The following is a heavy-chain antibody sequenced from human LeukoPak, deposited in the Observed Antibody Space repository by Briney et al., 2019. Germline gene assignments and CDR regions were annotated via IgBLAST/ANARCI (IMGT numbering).Heavy chain of an antibody. D-gene: IGHD3-16*01. CDR2: IYYSGST. CDR3: ARGLKLDPRGTRYYYYMDV. J-gene: IGHJ6*03. V-gene: IGHV4-31*03. CDR1: GGSISSGGYY. Sequence: SQTLSLTCTVSGGSISSGGYYWSWIRQHPGKGLEWIGYIYYSGSTYYNPSLKSRVTISVDTSKNQFSLKLSSVTAADTAVYYCARGLKLDPRGTRYYYYMDVWGKGTTVTVSS.